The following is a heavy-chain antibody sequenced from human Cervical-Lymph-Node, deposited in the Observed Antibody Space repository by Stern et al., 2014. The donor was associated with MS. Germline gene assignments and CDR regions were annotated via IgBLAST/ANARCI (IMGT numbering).Heavy chain of an antibody. CDR1: GFSFSRYA. CDR3: ASAYSSSHYYFDY. J-gene: IGHJ4*02. D-gene: IGHD6-13*01. V-gene: IGHV3-33*01. CDR2: ICYYGSNP. Sequence: MQLVESGGGAVQPGRSLRLSCAASGFSFSRYAMHWVRQAPGKGLEWVALICYYGSNPCYAGSVTCRFTISRDNLKNTLYLQMSSLRAEDTAVYYCASAYSSSHYYFDYWGKGTLVTVSS.